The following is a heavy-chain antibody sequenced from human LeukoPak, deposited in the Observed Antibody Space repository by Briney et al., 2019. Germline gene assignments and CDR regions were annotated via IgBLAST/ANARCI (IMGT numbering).Heavy chain of an antibody. CDR3: ARERDSITFGGVIANYFDY. D-gene: IGHD3-16*02. CDR2: INPNSGGT. CDR1: GYTFTGYY. V-gene: IGHV1-2*06. J-gene: IGHJ4*02. Sequence: ASVKVSCKASGYTFTGYYMHWVRQAPGQGLEWMGRINPNSGGTNYAQKFQGRVTMTRDTSISTAYMELTRLRFDDTAVYYCARERDSITFGGVIANYFDYWGQGTLVTVSS.